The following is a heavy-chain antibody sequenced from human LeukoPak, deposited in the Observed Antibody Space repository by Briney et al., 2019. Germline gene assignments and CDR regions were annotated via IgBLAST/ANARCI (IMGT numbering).Heavy chain of an antibody. Sequence: SETLSLTCTVSGGSISSDYWSWIRQPPGKGLEWIGYIYYSGSTNYNPSLKSRVTISVDTSKNQFSLKLSSVTAADTAVYYCARDSIVVVTAEGGFDYWGQGTLVTVSS. J-gene: IGHJ4*02. CDR1: GGSISSDY. D-gene: IGHD2-21*02. CDR3: ARDSIVVVTAEGGFDY. V-gene: IGHV4-59*12. CDR2: IYYSGST.